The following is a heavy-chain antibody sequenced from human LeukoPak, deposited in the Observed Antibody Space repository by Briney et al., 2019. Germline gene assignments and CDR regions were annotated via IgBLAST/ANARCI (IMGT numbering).Heavy chain of an antibody. D-gene: IGHD3-10*01. Sequence: GGSLRLSCAASGFTFSSYAMSWVRQAPGKGLEWVSAVSGSGGDTSYADSVKGRFTISRDSSKNTLYLQMNSLRAEDTAVYYCARDQNRGSDVWGKGTTVTVSS. J-gene: IGHJ6*04. CDR3: ARDQNRGSDV. V-gene: IGHV3-23*01. CDR1: GFTFSSYA. CDR2: VSGSGGDT.